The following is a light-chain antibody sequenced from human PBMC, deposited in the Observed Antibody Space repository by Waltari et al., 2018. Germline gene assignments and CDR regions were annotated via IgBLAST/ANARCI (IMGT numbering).Light chain of an antibody. J-gene: IGKJ4*01. V-gene: IGKV3-11*01. CDR2: DAS. Sequence: EIVLTQSPATLSLSPGERATLSCRASQSVSSYLAWYQQKPGPAPRPPTYDASNRATGIPARFSGSGSGTDFTLTISSLEPEDFAVYYCQQRSNWPPLTFGGGTKVEIK. CDR3: QQRSNWPPLT. CDR1: QSVSSY.